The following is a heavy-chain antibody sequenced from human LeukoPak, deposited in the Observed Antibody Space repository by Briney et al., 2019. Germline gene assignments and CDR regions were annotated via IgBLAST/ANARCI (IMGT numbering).Heavy chain of an antibody. CDR3: ARVWRDCSGGSCYSYGMDV. Sequence: GASVKISCKASGYTFTSYGISWVRQAPGQGLEGMGWISAYNGNTNYAQKLQGRVTMTTDTSTSTAYMELRSLRSDDTAVYYCARVWRDCSGGSCYSYGMDVWGQGTTVTVSS. J-gene: IGHJ6*02. CDR1: GYTFTSYG. D-gene: IGHD2-15*01. V-gene: IGHV1-18*01. CDR2: ISAYNGNT.